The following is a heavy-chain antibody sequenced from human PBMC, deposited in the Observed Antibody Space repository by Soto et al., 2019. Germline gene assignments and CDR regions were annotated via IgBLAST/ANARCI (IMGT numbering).Heavy chain of an antibody. Sequence: ASVKLSCAASGYTFSSYDINWVRQATGQGLEWMGWMNPNSGNTGHAQKFQGRFTISRDNSKNTLYLQMNSLRAEDTAVYYCAKDLSDGGEEYWYFDLWGRGTLVTVSS. CDR1: GYTFSSYD. CDR2: MNPNSGNT. V-gene: IGHV1-8*01. J-gene: IGHJ2*01. D-gene: IGHD3-16*02. CDR3: AKDLSDGGEEYWYFDL.